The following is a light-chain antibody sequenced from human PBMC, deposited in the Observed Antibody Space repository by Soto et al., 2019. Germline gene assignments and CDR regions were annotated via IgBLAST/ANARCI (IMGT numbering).Light chain of an antibody. V-gene: IGLV2-14*03. CDR1: SSDVGGYNY. J-gene: IGLJ3*02. CDR2: DVN. CDR3: SSYTSSSTLGV. Sequence: ALTQPASESGSPGQSITISCTGSSSDVGGYNYVSWYQQHPGKAPKLIIYDVNNRPSGVSDRFSGSKSGNTASLTISGLQAEDEADYYCSSYTSSSTLGVFGGGTKLTVL.